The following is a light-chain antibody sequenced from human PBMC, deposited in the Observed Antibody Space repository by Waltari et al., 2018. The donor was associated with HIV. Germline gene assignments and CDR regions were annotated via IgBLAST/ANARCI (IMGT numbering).Light chain of an antibody. Sequence: QSALTQPRSVSGSPGQSVTISCSGASSGVTDNKPVSWYQHHPGKAPKLIIYDVPKGPSGVPPRFSGSKSGNTASLTISGLQAEDEADYYCFSYGGSLHVFGTGTEVTVL. CDR1: SSGVTDNKP. V-gene: IGLV2-11*01. CDR2: DVP. J-gene: IGLJ1*01. CDR3: FSYGGSLHV.